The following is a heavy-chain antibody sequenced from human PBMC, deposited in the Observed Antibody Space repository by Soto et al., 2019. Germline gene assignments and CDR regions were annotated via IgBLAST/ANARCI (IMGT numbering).Heavy chain of an antibody. J-gene: IGHJ5*02. D-gene: IGHD6-6*01. CDR2: INHSGSN. CDR1: GGSFSGYY. CDR3: AMSGEYSSDGGWFDP. V-gene: IGHV4-34*01. Sequence: QVQLQQWGVGLLKPSETLSLTCAVYGGSFSGYYWNWIRQPPGKGLEWIGEINHSGSNNYNPSLKSGVTIPVEPSKNQVSLKLSSVTAADTALYVCAMSGEYSSDGGWFDPWGQGTLVTVSS.